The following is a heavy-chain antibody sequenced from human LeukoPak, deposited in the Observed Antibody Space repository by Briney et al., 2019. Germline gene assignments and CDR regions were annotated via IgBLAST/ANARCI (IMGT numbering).Heavy chain of an antibody. D-gene: IGHD2-21*01. Sequence: GGSLRLSCAASGFTFSSYSMNWVRQAPGKGLEWASSISSSSSYIYYADSVKGRFTISRDNAKNSLYLQMNSLRAEDTAVYYCARVFEDIVENWGQGTLVTVSS. CDR2: ISSSSSYI. V-gene: IGHV3-21*01. CDR3: ARVFEDIVEN. J-gene: IGHJ4*02. CDR1: GFTFSSYS.